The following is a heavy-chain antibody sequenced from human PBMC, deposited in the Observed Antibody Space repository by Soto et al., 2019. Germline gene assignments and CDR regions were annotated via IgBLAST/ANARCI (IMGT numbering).Heavy chain of an antibody. V-gene: IGHV3-53*02. CDR3: AREAEQWPGVGY. Sequence: EVQLVETGGGLIQPGGSLRLSCAASGFTVSSNYMSWVRQAPGKGLEWVSVIYSGGSTYYADSVKGRFTISIDNSKNTLYLQMNSLRAEDTAVYYCAREAEQWPGVGYWGQGTLVTVSS. D-gene: IGHD6-19*01. CDR1: GFTVSSNY. CDR2: IYSGGST. J-gene: IGHJ4*02.